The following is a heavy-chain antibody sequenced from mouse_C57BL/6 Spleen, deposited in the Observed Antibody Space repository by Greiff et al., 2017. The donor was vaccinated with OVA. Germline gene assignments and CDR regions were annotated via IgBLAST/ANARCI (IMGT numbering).Heavy chain of an antibody. D-gene: IGHD1-1*01. CDR3: ATKAVYGNFDY. V-gene: IGHV1-69*01. CDR2: IDPSDSYT. CDR1: GYTFTSYW. J-gene: IGHJ2*01. Sequence: QVQLKQPGAELVMPGASVKLSCKASGYTFTSYWMPWVKQRPGQGLEWIGEIDPSDSYTNYNQKFKGKSTLTVDKSSSTAYMQLSSLTSEDSAVYYCATKAVYGNFDYWGQGTTLTVSS.